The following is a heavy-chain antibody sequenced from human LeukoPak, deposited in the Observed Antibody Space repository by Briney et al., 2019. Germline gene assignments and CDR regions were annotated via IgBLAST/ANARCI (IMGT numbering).Heavy chain of an antibody. CDR2: ISGSGGST. V-gene: IGHV3-23*01. CDR3: AKGTTMIPRSRTAFDY. J-gene: IGHJ4*02. CDR1: GFTFSSYA. Sequence: GGSLRLSCAASGFTFSSYAMSWVRQAPGKGLEWVSAISGSGGSTHYADSVKGRFTISRDNSKNTLYLQMNSLRAEDTAVYYCAKGTTMIPRSRTAFDYWGQGTLVTVSS. D-gene: IGHD3-22*01.